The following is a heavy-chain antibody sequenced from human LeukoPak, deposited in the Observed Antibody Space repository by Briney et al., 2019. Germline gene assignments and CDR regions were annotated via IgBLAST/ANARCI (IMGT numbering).Heavy chain of an antibody. J-gene: IGHJ4*02. CDR1: GGSISSYY. CDR2: IYYSGST. V-gene: IGHV4-59*01. D-gene: IGHD5-24*01. CDR3: ARGRDGYTFDY. Sequence: SETLSLTCTVSGGSISSYYWSWIRQPPGKGLEWIGYIYYSGSTNYNPSLKSRVTISVDTSKNQFSLKLSSVTAADTAVYYRARGRDGYTFDYWGQGTLVTVSS.